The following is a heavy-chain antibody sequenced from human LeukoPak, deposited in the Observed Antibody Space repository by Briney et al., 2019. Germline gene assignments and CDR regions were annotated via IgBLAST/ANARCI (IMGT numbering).Heavy chain of an antibody. V-gene: IGHV4-34*01. CDR2: INHSGST. Sequence: PSETLSLTCAVYGGSFSGYYWSWIRQPPGKGLEWIGEINHSGSTYYNPSLKSRVTISVDTSKNQFSLKLSSVTAADTAVYYCARVKGSTSNWFDPWGQGTLVTVSS. CDR1: GGSFSGYY. D-gene: IGHD2-2*01. CDR3: ARVKGSTSNWFDP. J-gene: IGHJ5*02.